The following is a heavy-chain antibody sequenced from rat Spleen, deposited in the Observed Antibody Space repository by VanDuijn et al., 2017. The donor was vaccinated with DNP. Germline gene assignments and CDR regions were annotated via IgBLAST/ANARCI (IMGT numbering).Heavy chain of an antibody. Sequence: QVQLKESGPVLVQASETLSLTCTVSGFSLTNYGVIWVRQSPGKGLEWMGIIWGDGNQDYNSALKSRLSIHRDTSKSQVFLKMNSLQSDDTAIYYCTRESWGYVMDAWGQGASVTVSS. CDR3: TRESWGYVMDA. CDR2: IWGDGNQ. V-gene: IGHV2S75*01. CDR1: GFSLTNYG. D-gene: IGHD5-1*01. J-gene: IGHJ4*01.